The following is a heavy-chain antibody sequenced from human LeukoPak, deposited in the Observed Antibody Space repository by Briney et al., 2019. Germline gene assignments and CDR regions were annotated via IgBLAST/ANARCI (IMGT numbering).Heavy chain of an antibody. Sequence: GGSLRLSCAASGFTVSSNHMSWVRQAPGKGLEWVSVIYSGGRTYYADSVKGRFTISRDNSKNTLSLQMNSLGAGDTAVYYCARSTATASSAAAYWGPGTLVTVSS. CDR3: ARSTATASSAAAY. CDR1: GFTVSSNH. V-gene: IGHV3-66*02. D-gene: IGHD1-1*01. CDR2: IYSGGRT. J-gene: IGHJ4*02.